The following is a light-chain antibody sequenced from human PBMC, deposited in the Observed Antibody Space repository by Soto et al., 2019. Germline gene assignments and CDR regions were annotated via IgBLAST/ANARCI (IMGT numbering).Light chain of an antibody. CDR2: LNSDGSH. CDR1: SGHSSYA. Sequence: QPVLTQSPSASASLGASVKLTCTLSSGHSSYAIAWHQQQPEKGPRYLMKLNSDGSHSTGDGIPDRFSGSSSGAERYLTISSLQSEDEADYYCQTWDTGIVVFGGGTKVTVL. J-gene: IGLJ2*01. CDR3: QTWDTGIVV. V-gene: IGLV4-69*01.